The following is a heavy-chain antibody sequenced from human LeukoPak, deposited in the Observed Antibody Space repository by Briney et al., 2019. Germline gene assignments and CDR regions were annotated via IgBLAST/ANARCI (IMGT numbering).Heavy chain of an antibody. J-gene: IGHJ4*02. CDR1: GGSFSDYY. V-gene: IGHV4-34*01. D-gene: IGHD5-12*01. CDR2: INHSGST. CDR3: ARVAHPSRNGYYLGY. Sequence: SETLSLTCAVYGGSFSDYYWTWVRQSPGKGLDWIGEINHSGSTNYNPSLKSRVTISADTSKSQFSLKVTSVTAADTALYYCARVAHPSRNGYYLGYWGQGTLVTISS.